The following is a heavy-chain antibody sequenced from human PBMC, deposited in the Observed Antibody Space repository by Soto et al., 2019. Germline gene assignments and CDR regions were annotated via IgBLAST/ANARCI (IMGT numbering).Heavy chain of an antibody. J-gene: IGHJ6*03. CDR1: GFTFSSYA. Sequence: GGSLRLSCAASGFTFSSYAMIWVRQAPGKGLEWVSAISGSGGSTYYADSVKGRFTISRDNSKNTLYLQMNSLRAEDTAVYYCAKGTHLAGYFDLTYYYYMDVWGKGTTVTVSS. CDR3: AKGTHLAGYFDLTYYYYMDV. CDR2: ISGSGGST. D-gene: IGHD3-9*01. V-gene: IGHV3-23*01.